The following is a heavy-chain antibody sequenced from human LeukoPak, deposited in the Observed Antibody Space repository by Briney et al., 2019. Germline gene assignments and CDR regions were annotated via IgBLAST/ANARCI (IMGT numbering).Heavy chain of an antibody. CDR2: ISSSSYI. J-gene: IGHJ6*03. CDR3: AILEWPRYYYYMDV. Sequence: GGSLRLSCAASGFTFSSYSMNWVRQAPGKGLEWVSSISSSSYIYYADSVKGRFTISRDNAKNSLYLQMNSLRAADTAVYYCAILEWPRYYYYMDVWGKGTAVTVSS. CDR1: GFTFSSYS. D-gene: IGHD3-3*01. V-gene: IGHV3-21*01.